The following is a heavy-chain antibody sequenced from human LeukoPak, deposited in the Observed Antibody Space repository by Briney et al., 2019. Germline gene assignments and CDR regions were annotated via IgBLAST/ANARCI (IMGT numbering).Heavy chain of an antibody. CDR2: IYYSGIT. CDR3: ARTSYHYNSGDYGWYFDY. CDR1: GGSISSQY. V-gene: IGHV4-59*11. J-gene: IGHJ4*02. Sequence: PSETLSLTCTVSGGSISSQYWSLIRQPPGKGLEWIGYIYYSGITKYSPSLKSRDTISVDTSKNQFSLRLTSVTAADTAVYYCARTSYHYNSGDYGWYFDYWGQGTLVTVSA. D-gene: IGHD3-10*01.